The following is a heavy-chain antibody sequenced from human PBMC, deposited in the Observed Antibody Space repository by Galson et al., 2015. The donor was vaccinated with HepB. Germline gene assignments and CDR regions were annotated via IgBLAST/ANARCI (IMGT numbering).Heavy chain of an antibody. CDR1: GYTFTGYY. CDR2: INPNSGGT. D-gene: IGHD6-13*01. CDR3: ARDLPGIAAAGLYYYGMDV. V-gene: IGHV1-2*04. J-gene: IGHJ6*02. Sequence: SVKVSCKASGYTFTGYYMHWVRQAPGQGLEWMGWINPNSGGTNYAQKFQGWVTMTRDTSISTAYMELSRLRSDDTAVYYCARDLPGIAAAGLYYYGMDVWGQGTTVTVSS.